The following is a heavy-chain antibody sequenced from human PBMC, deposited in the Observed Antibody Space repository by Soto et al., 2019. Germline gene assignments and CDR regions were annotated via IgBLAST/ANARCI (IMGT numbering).Heavy chain of an antibody. CDR1: GFTFSSYS. V-gene: IGHV3-21*01. D-gene: IGHD3-3*01. CDR2: ISSSSSYI. Sequence: GGSLRLSCAASGFTFSSYSMNWVRQAPGKGLEWVSSISSSSSYIYYADSVKGRFTISRDNAKNSLYLQMNSLRAEDTAVYYCARDTIFGVVIYYYYYYMDVWGKGTTVTVSS. J-gene: IGHJ6*03. CDR3: ARDTIFGVVIYYYYYYMDV.